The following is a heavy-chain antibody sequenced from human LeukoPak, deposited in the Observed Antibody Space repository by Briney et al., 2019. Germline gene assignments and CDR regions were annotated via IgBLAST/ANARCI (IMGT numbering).Heavy chain of an antibody. V-gene: IGHV4-59*01. J-gene: IGHJ4*02. CDR3: ARYDSRGDYYFDY. Sequence: SENLSLTCTVSGGSISSYYWSWLRQTPGKGREYIGYIYDSGSTNYNPSLKSRVTISVDTSKNQFSLQLSSATAADTAVYYCARYDSRGDYYFDYWGQGTLVTVSS. CDR2: IYDSGST. CDR1: GGSISSYY. D-gene: IGHD3-22*01.